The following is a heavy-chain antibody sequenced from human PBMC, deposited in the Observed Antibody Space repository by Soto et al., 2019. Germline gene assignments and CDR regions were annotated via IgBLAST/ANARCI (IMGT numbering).Heavy chain of an antibody. CDR3: ARSQGSSTSLEIYYYYYYGMDV. CDR1: GGTVGGYA. CDR2: ISPIPGTA. D-gene: IGHD2-2*01. J-gene: IGHJ6*02. V-gene: IGHV1-69*01. Sequence: QVQLVQSGAEVKKPGSSVKVSCKASGGTVGGYAISWVRQAPGQGLEWMGGISPIPGTANYAQKFQGRVTIAADESTSTAYMELSSLRSEDTAVYYCARSQGSSTSLEIYYYYYYGMDVWGQGTTVTVSS.